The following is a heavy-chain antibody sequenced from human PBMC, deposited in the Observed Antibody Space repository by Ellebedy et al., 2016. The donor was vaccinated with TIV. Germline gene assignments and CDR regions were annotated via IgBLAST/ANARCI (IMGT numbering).Heavy chain of an antibody. CDR1: GGSISSGGYS. CDR3: ARGYSSGWYNWFDP. V-gene: IGHV4-30-2*02. Sequence: LRLSCAVSGGSISSGGYSWSWIRQPPGKGLEWIGYIYHSGSTRYNPSLKSRVTISVDRSKNQFSLKLSSVTAADTAVYYCARGYSSGWYNWFDPWGQGTLVTVSS. J-gene: IGHJ5*02. D-gene: IGHD6-19*01. CDR2: IYHSGST.